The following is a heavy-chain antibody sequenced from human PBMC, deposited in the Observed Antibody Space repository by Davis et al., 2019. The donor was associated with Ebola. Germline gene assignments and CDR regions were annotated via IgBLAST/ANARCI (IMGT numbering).Heavy chain of an antibody. CDR1: GFTFSSYG. V-gene: IGHV3-33*01. CDR3: ARDRTNGWDSYYYYLDV. CDR2: VWYDGSNK. Sequence: GGSLRLSCAGFGFTFSSYGMHWVRQAPGRGLEWLAIVWYDGSNKYYAESVKGRFTISRDNSKNTLYLQMNSLRAEDTAVYYCARDRTNGWDSYYYYLDVWGKGTTVTVSS. D-gene: IGHD6-19*01. J-gene: IGHJ6*03.